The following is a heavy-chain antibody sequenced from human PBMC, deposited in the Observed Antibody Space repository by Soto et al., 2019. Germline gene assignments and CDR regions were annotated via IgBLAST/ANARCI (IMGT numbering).Heavy chain of an antibody. CDR1: GYTFTGYY. J-gene: IGHJ5*02. V-gene: IGHV1-2*02. D-gene: IGHD6-19*01. CDR3: AREYFISSGWYNWFDP. Sequence: ASVKVSCKASGYTFTGYYMHWVRQAPGQGLEWMGWINPNSGGTNYAQKFQGRVTMTRDTSISTAYMELSRLRSDDTAVYYCAREYFISSGWYNWFDPWGQGTLVTVYS. CDR2: INPNSGGT.